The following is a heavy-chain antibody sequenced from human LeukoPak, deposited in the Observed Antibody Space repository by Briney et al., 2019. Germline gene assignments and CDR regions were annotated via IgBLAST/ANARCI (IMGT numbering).Heavy chain of an antibody. CDR1: GFTLSSYS. D-gene: IGHD3-10*01. CDR3: ARDSSGSGRHYYYMDV. Sequence: GGSLRLSCAASGFTLSSYSMNWVRQAPGKGLEWVSSISSSSSYIYYADSVKGRFTISRDNAKNSLYLQMNSLRAEDTAVYYCARDSSGSGRHYYYMDVWGKGTTVTVSS. V-gene: IGHV3-21*01. J-gene: IGHJ6*03. CDR2: ISSSSSYI.